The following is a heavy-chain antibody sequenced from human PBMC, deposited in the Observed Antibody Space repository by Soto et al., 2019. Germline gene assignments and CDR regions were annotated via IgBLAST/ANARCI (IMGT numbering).Heavy chain of an antibody. CDR2: ISRSSSYI. V-gene: IGHV3-21*01. CDR1: GFTFSSYS. CDR3: ATSTVAAEYFQH. Sequence: EVQLVESGGGLVKPGGSLRLSCAASGFTFSSYSMNWVRQAPGKGLEGVSSISRSSSYIYYADSVKGRFTISRDNAKNSLYLQMNSLRAEDTAVYYCATSTVAAEYFQHWGQGTLVTVSS. J-gene: IGHJ1*01. D-gene: IGHD2-15*01.